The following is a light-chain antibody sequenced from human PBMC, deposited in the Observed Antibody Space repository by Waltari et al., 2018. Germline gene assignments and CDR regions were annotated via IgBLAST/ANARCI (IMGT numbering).Light chain of an antibody. CDR3: QHRNTGLT. J-gene: IGKJ4*01. Sequence: EIVLTQSPVTLSLSPGDTATLSCRASQSIGSYLAWYQRKPGQAPRLLIYDVSNRAAGIPPRFSGGGSGTDFTLTISGLEPEDFAVYYCQHRNTGLTFGGGTKVEIE. CDR2: DVS. CDR1: QSIGSY. V-gene: IGKV3-11*01.